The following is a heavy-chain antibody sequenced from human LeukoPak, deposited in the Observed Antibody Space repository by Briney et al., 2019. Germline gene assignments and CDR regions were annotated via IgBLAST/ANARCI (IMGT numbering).Heavy chain of an antibody. CDR3: ATVTRGTTLDH. J-gene: IGHJ5*02. Sequence: ASVNVSCKASGYTFTRHAIHWVRQAPGQRLEWMGWINAGNGDTKYSQKFQGRVTFTGETSASTAYMELSSLKSEDTAVYYCATVTRGTTLDHWGQGTLVTVSS. CDR1: GYTFTRHA. D-gene: IGHD4-23*01. CDR2: INAGNGDT. V-gene: IGHV1-3*01.